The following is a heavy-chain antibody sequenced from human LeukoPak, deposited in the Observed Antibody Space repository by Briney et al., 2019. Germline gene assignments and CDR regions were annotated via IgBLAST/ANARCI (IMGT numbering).Heavy chain of an antibody. CDR3: AREPIVVVIDAFDI. V-gene: IGHV1-2*06. CDR2: INPKSGAT. J-gene: IGHJ3*02. CDR1: GFNFDGYY. Sequence: ASVEVSCKASGFNFDGYYIYWVRQAPGQGLEWLGRINPKSGATKFAQKFQDRVTMTRDTSTNTAYMELSSLRSDDAAVYYCAREPIVVVIDAFDIWGQGTMVTVSS. D-gene: IGHD3-22*01.